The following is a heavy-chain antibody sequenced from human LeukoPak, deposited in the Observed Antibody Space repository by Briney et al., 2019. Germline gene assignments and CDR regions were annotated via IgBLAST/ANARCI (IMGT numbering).Heavy chain of an antibody. Sequence: GGSLRLSCAVSGFPVYTNSMSWVRQVPGKGLEWVSCIFSRSESILYADSVKGRFTISRDNAKNLLYLQMDSLRVEDTAVYYCARDFFHSSESRPFDYWGQGTLVTVSS. CDR1: GFPVYTNS. J-gene: IGHJ4*02. CDR3: ARDFFHSSESRPFDY. V-gene: IGHV3-21*06. D-gene: IGHD3-22*01. CDR2: IFSRSESI.